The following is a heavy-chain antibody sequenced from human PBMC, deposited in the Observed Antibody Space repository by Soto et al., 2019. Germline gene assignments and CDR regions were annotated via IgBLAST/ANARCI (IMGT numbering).Heavy chain of an antibody. D-gene: IGHD6-13*01. CDR3: ARGLAAAGDFDY. CDR2: IYYSGST. Sequence: SETLSLTCTVSGGSISSGDYYWSWIRQPPGKGLEWIGYIYYSGSTYYNPSLKSRVTISVDTSKNQFSLKLSSVTAADTAVYYCARGLAAAGDFDYWGHGTLVTVSS. CDR1: GGSISSGDYY. J-gene: IGHJ4*01. V-gene: IGHV4-30-4*01.